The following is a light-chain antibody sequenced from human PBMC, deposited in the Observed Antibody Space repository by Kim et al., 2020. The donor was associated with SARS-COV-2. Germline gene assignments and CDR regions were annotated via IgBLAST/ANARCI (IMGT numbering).Light chain of an antibody. CDR3: QEYNDWPLLT. CDR2: GAS. Sequence: IVMTQSPATLSVSPGERVTLSCRASQSVRNNLAWYQQRPGQAPRLLIYGASTRATDISARFSGSGSGTEFTLTIRSLQSGDFAVYYCQEYNDWPLLTFGGGTKVDIK. J-gene: IGKJ4*01. V-gene: IGKV3-15*01. CDR1: QSVRNN.